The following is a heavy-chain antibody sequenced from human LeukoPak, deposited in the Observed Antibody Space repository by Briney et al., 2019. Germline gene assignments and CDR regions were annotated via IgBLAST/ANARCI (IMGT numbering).Heavy chain of an antibody. CDR1: GFTFNSYT. J-gene: IGHJ4*02. D-gene: IGHD5-24*01. CDR3: AKTIGDGYSYFDY. Sequence: GGSLRLSCAASGFTFNSYTMNWVRQAPGKGLEWVSSISTSSNYIYYADSLRGRFTISRDNAKNSLYLQMNSLRAEDTAVYYCAKTIGDGYSYFDYWGQGTLVTVSS. CDR2: ISTSSNYI. V-gene: IGHV3-21*04.